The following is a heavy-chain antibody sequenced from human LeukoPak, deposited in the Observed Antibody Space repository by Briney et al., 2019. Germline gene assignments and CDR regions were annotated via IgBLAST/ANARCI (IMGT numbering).Heavy chain of an antibody. V-gene: IGHV3-49*04. CDR1: GFTFGDYA. D-gene: IGHD1-20*01. J-gene: IGHJ4*02. CDR3: TRGVTGTTRDY. Sequence: SLRLSCTASGFTFGDYAMSWVRQAPGKGLEWVGFIRSKAYGGTIEYAASVKGRFTISRDDSKSIAYLQMNSLKTEDTAVYYCTRGVTGTTRDYWGQGTLVTVSS. CDR2: IRSKAYGGTI.